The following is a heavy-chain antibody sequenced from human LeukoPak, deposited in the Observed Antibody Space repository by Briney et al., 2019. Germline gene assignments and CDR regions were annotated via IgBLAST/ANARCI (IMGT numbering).Heavy chain of an antibody. D-gene: IGHD6-19*01. V-gene: IGHV4-4*07. J-gene: IGHJ4*02. CDR2: IYTSGST. Sequence: SETLSLTCTVSGGSISSYYWSWIRQPAGKGLEWIGRIYTSGSTNYNPSLKSRVTMSVDTSKNQFSLKLSSVTAADTAVYYCGSSYDIAVAGYYFDYWGQGTLVTVSS. CDR1: GGSISSYY. CDR3: GSSYDIAVAGYYFDY.